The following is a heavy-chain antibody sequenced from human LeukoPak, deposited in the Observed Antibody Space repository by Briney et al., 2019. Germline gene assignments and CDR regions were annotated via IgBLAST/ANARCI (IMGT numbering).Heavy chain of an antibody. J-gene: IGHJ4*02. V-gene: IGHV1-18*01. CDR2: ISAYNGNT. CDR3: ARDIYSYYYDSSGYTNHRGRLDY. CDR1: GYTFTSYG. Sequence: ASVKVSCKASGYTFTSYGISWVRQAPGQGLEWMGWISAYNGNTNYAQKLQGRVTMTTDTSTSTAYMELRSLRSDDTAVYYCARDIYSYYYDSSGYTNHRGRLDYWGQGTLVTVSS. D-gene: IGHD3-22*01.